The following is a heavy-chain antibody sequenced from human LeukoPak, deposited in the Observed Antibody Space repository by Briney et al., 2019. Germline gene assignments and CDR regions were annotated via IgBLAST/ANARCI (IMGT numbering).Heavy chain of an antibody. D-gene: IGHD3-3*01. Sequence: ASVKVSCKAPGCTFTGYYMHLVRQAPGQGLEWMGWINPNSGGTNCAQKFQGRVTMTRDTSISTAYMELSRLRSDDTAVYYCARPMDDFWSGYLDHYYYYMDVWGKGTTVTVSS. V-gene: IGHV1-2*02. J-gene: IGHJ6*03. CDR3: ARPMDDFWSGYLDHYYYYMDV. CDR2: INPNSGGT. CDR1: GCTFTGYY.